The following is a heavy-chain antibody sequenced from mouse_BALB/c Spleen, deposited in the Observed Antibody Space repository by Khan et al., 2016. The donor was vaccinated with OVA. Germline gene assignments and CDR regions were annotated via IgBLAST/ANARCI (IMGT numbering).Heavy chain of an antibody. CDR2: IWSGGST. J-gene: IGHJ4*01. D-gene: IGHD1-2*01. V-gene: IGHV2-2*01. CDR1: GFSLTDYG. CDR3: ARNGVFHYYGDGGMDY. Sequence: QVQLQQSGPGLVQPSQNLSITCTISGFSLTDYGIHWVRQSPGKALEWLGVIWSGGSTDYNAAFISRLSITKDNSKSQIFFKMNSLQVDDTAIYXCARNGVFHYYGDGGMDYWGQGTSVTVSS.